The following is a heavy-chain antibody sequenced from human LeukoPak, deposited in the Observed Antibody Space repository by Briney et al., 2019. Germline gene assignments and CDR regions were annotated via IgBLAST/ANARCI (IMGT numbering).Heavy chain of an antibody. CDR2: IYHSGST. CDR3: ASLQLNRSGRSYYFDY. J-gene: IGHJ4*02. D-gene: IGHD6-19*01. CDR1: GYSISSGYY. V-gene: IGHV4-38-2*02. Sequence: PSETLSLTCTVSGYSISSGYYWGWIRQPPGKGLEWIGSIYHSGSTYYNPSLKSRVTISVDTSKNQFSLKMSSVTAADTALYYCASLQLNRSGRSYYFDYWGQGTLVTVSS.